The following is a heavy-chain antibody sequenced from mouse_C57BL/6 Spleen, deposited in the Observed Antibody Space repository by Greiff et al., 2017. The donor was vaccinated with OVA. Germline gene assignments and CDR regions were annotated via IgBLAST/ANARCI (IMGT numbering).Heavy chain of an antibody. Sequence: DVQLQESVAELVRPGASVKLSCTASGFNIKNTYMHWVKQRPEQGLEWIGRIDPANGNTKYAPKFQGKATITADTSSNTAYLQLSSLTSEDTAIYYCALYSIKRYWYFDVWGTGTTVTVSS. CDR1: GFNIKNTY. D-gene: IGHD2-5*01. CDR2: IDPANGNT. CDR3: ALYSIKRYWYFDV. J-gene: IGHJ1*03. V-gene: IGHV14-3*01.